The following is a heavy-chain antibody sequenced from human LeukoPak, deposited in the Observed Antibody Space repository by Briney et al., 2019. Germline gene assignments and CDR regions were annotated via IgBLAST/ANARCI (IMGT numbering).Heavy chain of an antibody. D-gene: IGHD3-10*01. CDR2: IYSGGST. V-gene: IGHV3-53*04. Sequence: PGGPLRLSCAASGFTVSSNYMSWVRQAPGKGLEWVSVIYSGGSTYYADSVKGRFTISRHNSKNTLYLQMNSLRAEDTAVYYCARCITMVRGVRWDYGMDVWGQGTTVTVSS. J-gene: IGHJ6*02. CDR1: GFTVSSNY. CDR3: ARCITMVRGVRWDYGMDV.